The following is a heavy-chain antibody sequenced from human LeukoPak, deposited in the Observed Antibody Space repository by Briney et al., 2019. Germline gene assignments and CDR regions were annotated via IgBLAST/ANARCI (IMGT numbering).Heavy chain of an antibody. D-gene: IGHD4-17*01. CDR1: GYTFTSYG. CDR2: ISAYNGNT. J-gene: IGHJ1*01. V-gene: IGHV1-18*01. Sequence: ASVKVSCKASGYTFTSYGISSVRQAPGRGLEWMGWISAYNGNTNYAQKLQCRVTMTTDTSTSTAYMELRSLRPDDTAVYYCARDRGVVVLYGDYEHWGQGTLVTVSS. CDR3: ARDRGVVVLYGDYEH.